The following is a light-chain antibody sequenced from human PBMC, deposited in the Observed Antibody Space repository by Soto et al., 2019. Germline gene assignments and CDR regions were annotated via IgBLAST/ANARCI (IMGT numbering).Light chain of an antibody. CDR3: QTWGSGIVV. Sequence: QLVLTQSPSASASLGASVKLTCTLSSGHSNYAIAWHQQQSEKGPRYLMKLNSDGSHSKGDGIPDRFSGSSSGAARYLTITSHPSEDEADYYCQTWGSGIVVFGGGTKLTVL. J-gene: IGLJ2*01. CDR1: SGHSNYA. CDR2: LNSDGSH. V-gene: IGLV4-69*01.